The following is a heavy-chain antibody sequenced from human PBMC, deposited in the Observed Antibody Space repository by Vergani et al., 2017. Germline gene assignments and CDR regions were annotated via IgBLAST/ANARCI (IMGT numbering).Heavy chain of an antibody. Sequence: QVQLVESGGGVVQPGRSPRLSCVASGFAFRTYGMHWVRQAPGKGLEWVAIIWYDGSNTYYADSVKGRFTVSRDNSRNTLFLQMNSLRVEDTAVYYCARSRYDSSGFSTIFRYWGQGTRVTVS. J-gene: IGHJ4*02. D-gene: IGHD3-22*01. CDR1: GFAFRTYG. CDR3: ARSRYDSSGFSTIFRY. V-gene: IGHV3-33*01. CDR2: IWYDGSNT.